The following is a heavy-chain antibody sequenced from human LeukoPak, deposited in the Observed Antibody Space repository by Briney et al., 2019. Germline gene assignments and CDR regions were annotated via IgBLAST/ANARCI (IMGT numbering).Heavy chain of an antibody. D-gene: IGHD4-23*01. CDR1: GGSFSGYY. V-gene: IGHV4-34*01. J-gene: IGHJ4*02. CDR2: INHSGST. CDR3: AGAVVTPKIRPYDY. Sequence: SETLSLICAVYGGSFSGYYWSWIRQPPGKGLEWIGEINHSGSTNYNPSLKSRVTISVDTSKNQFSLKLSSVTAADTAVYYCAGAVVTPKIRPYDYWGQGTLVTVSS.